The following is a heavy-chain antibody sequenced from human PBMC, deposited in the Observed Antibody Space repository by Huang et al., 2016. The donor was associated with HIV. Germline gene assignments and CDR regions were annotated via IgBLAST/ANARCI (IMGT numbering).Heavy chain of an antibody. V-gene: IGHV1-18*01. CDR3: ARGGGIQLWLLGYYYMDV. CDR2: CIFDNGNT. Sequence: QVQLVQSGAEVKKPGASVKVSCKASGYTFSSFGISGVRQAPGQGLEWGGWCIFDNGNTKVAQKCQGRLTMTTDTPTSTAYMELRSRRADDTAVYYWARGGGIQLWLLGYYYMDVWGNGTTVTVSS. J-gene: IGHJ6*03. CDR1: GYTFSSFG. D-gene: IGHD5-18*01.